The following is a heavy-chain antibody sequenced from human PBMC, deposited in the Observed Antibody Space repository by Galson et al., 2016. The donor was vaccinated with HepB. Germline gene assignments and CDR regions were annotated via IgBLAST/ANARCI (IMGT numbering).Heavy chain of an antibody. CDR3: TREPPGGYGWFDP. D-gene: IGHD5-18*01. CDR1: GGTFGSYS. V-gene: IGHV1-69*13. CDR2: IIPIFNTT. J-gene: IGHJ5*02. Sequence: SVKVSCKASGGTFGSYSVTWVRQAPGQGLQWMGGIIPIFNTTYYAQKFQGKVTITADESTSVVHMELSSRGTVGTAVYYCTREPPGGYGWFDPWGQGTLVIVSS.